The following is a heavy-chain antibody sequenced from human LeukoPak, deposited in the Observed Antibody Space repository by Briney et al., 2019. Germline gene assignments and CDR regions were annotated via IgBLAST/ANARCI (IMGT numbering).Heavy chain of an antibody. CDR3: AKDFSYFDWLFSGGFGYGMDV. CDR1: GFTFSSYG. Sequence: PGRSLRLSCAASGFTFSSYGMPWVRQAPGKGLEWVAVISYDGSNKYYADSVKARFTISRANSNSTLYLQMTSLRAEDTAVYYCAKDFSYFDWLFSGGFGYGMDVWGQGTTVTVSS. CDR2: ISYDGSNK. V-gene: IGHV3-30*18. D-gene: IGHD3-9*01. J-gene: IGHJ6*02.